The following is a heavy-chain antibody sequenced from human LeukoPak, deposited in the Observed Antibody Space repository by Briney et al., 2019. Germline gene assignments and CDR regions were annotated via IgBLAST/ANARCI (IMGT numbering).Heavy chain of an antibody. Sequence: GGSLRLSCAASGFTFSSYAMSWVRQAPGKGLEWVSTISGSGGSTYYADSVKGRVTISRDNSKNTLYLQMNSLRAEDTAVYYCAKDRNYYDSSGYYQNWGQGTLVTVSS. V-gene: IGHV3-23*01. CDR3: AKDRNYYDSSGYYQN. J-gene: IGHJ4*02. CDR2: ISGSGGST. CDR1: GFTFSSYA. D-gene: IGHD3-22*01.